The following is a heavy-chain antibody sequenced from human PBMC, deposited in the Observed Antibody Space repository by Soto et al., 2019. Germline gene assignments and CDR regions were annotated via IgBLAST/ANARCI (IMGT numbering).Heavy chain of an antibody. CDR1: GGSINSYNW. CDR3: ARDSLLYWDSDL. J-gene: IGHJ2*01. CDR2: IYHSGST. D-gene: IGHD3-10*01. Sequence: SETLSLTCAVSGGSINSYNWWSWVRQPPGKGLEWIGEIYHSGSTNYNPSLKSRVTISVDKSKNQFSLKLSSVTAADTAVYYCARDSLLYWDSDLGGRGTLVTVSS. V-gene: IGHV4-4*02.